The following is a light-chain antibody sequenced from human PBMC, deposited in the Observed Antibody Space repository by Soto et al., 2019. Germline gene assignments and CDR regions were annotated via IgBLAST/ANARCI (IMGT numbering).Light chain of an antibody. CDR1: SSNIGAGHD. V-gene: IGLV1-40*01. J-gene: IGLJ3*02. CDR3: QTWGSGTRV. CDR2: GNS. Sequence: QSVLTQPPSVSGAPGQRVTISCTGSSSNIGAGHDVHWYQHLPGTAPKLLIYGNSNRPSGVPDRFSGSKSGTSASLAITGLQAEDEADYYCQTWGSGTRVFGGGTKLTVL.